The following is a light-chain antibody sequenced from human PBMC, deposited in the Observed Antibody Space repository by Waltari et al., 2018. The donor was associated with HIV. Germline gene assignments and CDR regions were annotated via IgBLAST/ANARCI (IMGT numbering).Light chain of an antibody. J-gene: IGLJ3*02. CDR3: SSYGDSLRVL. CDR1: SSDIGAYDS. CDR2: EVT. Sequence: QSALTQPPSASGSLGQSVTISCTGSSSDIGAYDSVSWFQQHPSSAPKLLLYEVTRRPSTVSVRFSGSRSGSTAFLTVAGLQPDDEATYFCSSYGDSLRVLFGGGTNVTVL. V-gene: IGLV2-8*01.